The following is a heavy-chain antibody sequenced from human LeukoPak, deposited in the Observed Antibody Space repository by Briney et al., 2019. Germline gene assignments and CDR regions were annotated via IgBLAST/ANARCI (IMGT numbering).Heavy chain of an antibody. V-gene: IGHV1-69*05. CDR2: IIPIFGTA. CDR1: GGTFSSYA. Sequence: ASVRVSCKASGGTFSSYAISWVRQAPGQGLEWMGGIIPIFGTANYAQKFQGRVTITTDESTSTAYMELSSLRSEDTAVYYCARDLGSGSYFGAYWGQGTLVTVSS. J-gene: IGHJ4*02. D-gene: IGHD3-10*01. CDR3: ARDLGSGSYFGAY.